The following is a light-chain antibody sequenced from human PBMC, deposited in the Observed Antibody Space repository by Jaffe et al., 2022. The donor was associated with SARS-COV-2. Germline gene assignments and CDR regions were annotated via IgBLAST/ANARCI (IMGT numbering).Light chain of an antibody. CDR1: QSINTK. V-gene: IGKV3-15*01. J-gene: IGKJ4*01. CDR3: QQYNDWPPLT. CDR2: SAS. Sequence: EIVMTQSPATLSVSPGEGATLSCRASQSINTKLAWYQQKPGHPPRLLIYSASTRATGVPVRFSGSGSATEFTLTISSLQSEDFAVYYCQQYNDWPPLTFGGGTKVEI.